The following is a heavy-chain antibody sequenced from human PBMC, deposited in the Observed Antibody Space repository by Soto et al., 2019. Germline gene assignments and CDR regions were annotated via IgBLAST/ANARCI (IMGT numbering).Heavy chain of an antibody. J-gene: IGHJ4*02. D-gene: IGHD3-9*01. Sequence: SETLSLTCTVSGGSISSSSYYWGWIRQPPGKGLEWIGSIYYSGSTYYNPSLKSRVTISVDTSKSQFSLKLSFVTAADTAVYYCARHSYYDILTGYPNYFDYWGQGTLVTVSS. CDR3: ARHSYYDILTGYPNYFDY. CDR1: GGSISSSSYY. CDR2: IYYSGST. V-gene: IGHV4-39*01.